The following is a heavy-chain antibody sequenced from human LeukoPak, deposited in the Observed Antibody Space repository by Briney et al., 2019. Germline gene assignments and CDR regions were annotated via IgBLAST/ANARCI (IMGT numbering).Heavy chain of an antibody. CDR1: GYTFTGYY. CDR3: ASERYSSGWRGRAGVWDY. J-gene: IGHJ4*02. CDR2: INPNSGGT. V-gene: IGHV1-2*02. Sequence: ASVKVSCKASGYTFTGYYMHWVRQAPGQGLEWMGWINPNSGGTNYAQKFQGRVTMTRDTSISTAYMELSRLRSDDTAVYYCASERYSSGWRGRAGVWDYWGQGTLVTVSS. D-gene: IGHD6-19*01.